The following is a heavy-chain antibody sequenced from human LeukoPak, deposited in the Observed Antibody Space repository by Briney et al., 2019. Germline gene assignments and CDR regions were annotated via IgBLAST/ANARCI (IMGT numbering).Heavy chain of an antibody. Sequence: GGSLRLSCAASGFTFSSYSMNWVRQAPGKGLEWVSSISSSSSYIYYADSVKGRFTISRDNAKNSLYLQMNSLRAEDTAVYYCAKKGGYQLSTFDPWGQGTLVTVSS. CDR2: ISSSSSYI. V-gene: IGHV3-21*01. D-gene: IGHD5-12*01. CDR1: GFTFSSYS. CDR3: AKKGGYQLSTFDP. J-gene: IGHJ5*02.